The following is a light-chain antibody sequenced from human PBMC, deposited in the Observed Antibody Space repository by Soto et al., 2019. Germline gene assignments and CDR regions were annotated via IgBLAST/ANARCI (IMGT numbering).Light chain of an antibody. V-gene: IGLV2-14*01. CDR2: EVS. CDR3: SSYSSSSTLFV. Sequence: QCALAQPASVSGSPGQSITISCTGTSSDVGAYKYVSWYQQHPGKAPKVMIYEVSNRPSGVSNRFSGSKSGNTASLTISGLQAEDEADYFCSSYSSSSTLFVFGTGTKVTVL. J-gene: IGLJ1*01. CDR1: SSDVGAYKY.